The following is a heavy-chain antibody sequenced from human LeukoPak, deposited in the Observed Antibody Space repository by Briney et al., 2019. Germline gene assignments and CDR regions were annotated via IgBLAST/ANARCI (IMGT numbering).Heavy chain of an antibody. CDR1: DGSITSYY. J-gene: IGHJ2*01. Sequence: SETLSLTCTVSDGSITSYYWNWIRQPPGKGLEWIGNIYNSGSTDYNPSLKSRVTISVNTSKNQISLKLSSVTASDTAVYYCARDKGPYWYFDLWGRGTLVTVSS. CDR2: IYNSGST. CDR3: ARDKGPYWYFDL. V-gene: IGHV4-59*01.